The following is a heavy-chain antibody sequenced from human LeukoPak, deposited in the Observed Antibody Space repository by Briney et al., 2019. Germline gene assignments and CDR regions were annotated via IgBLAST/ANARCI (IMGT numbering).Heavy chain of an antibody. CDR2: ISGIGRTT. Sequence: GGSLRPSCAASGFTFSNYAMSWVRRAPGKGLEWVSGISGIGRTTYYADSVKGRFSISRDNAKNTLYLQMNSLRVEDTAVYYCARGRPHGNDYWGQGTLVTVSS. CDR1: GFTFSNYA. V-gene: IGHV3-23*01. J-gene: IGHJ4*02. D-gene: IGHD4-23*01. CDR3: ARGRPHGNDY.